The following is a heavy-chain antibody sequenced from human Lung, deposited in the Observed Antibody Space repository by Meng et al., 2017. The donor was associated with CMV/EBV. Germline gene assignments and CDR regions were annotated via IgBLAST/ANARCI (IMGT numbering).Heavy chain of an antibody. CDR2: LWYDGTNK. J-gene: IGHJ4*02. Sequence: QVRLVESGGGVVQPVTSLILSCAASGFNFNTYAMHWVRQAPGKGLEWVAMLWYDGTNKDYADSVKGRFTISRDNSKNTVYLQMDSLRADDTAIYYCARVLKEDYFDYWGQGTLVTVSS. CDR1: GFNFNTYA. CDR3: ARVLKEDYFDY. V-gene: IGHV3-33*01.